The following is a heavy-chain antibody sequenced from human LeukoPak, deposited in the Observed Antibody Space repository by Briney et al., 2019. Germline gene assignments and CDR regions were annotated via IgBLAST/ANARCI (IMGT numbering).Heavy chain of an antibody. J-gene: IGHJ4*02. Sequence: GGSLRLSCAASGFSFSNYAMNWVRQAPGKGLEWVSGISGSGGRTYYADSVKGRFSISRDNSKNTLYLQMNSLRAEDTAVYYCAKQVVTVNPFDYWGQGTLVTVSS. V-gene: IGHV3-23*01. CDR3: AKQVVTVNPFDY. D-gene: IGHD2-21*02. CDR2: ISGSGGRT. CDR1: GFSFSNYA.